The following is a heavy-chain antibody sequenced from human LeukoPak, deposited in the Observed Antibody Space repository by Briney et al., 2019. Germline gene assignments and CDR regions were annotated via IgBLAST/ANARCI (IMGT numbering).Heavy chain of an antibody. CDR1: GGSFSGYY. CDR3: ARSLPVGATEGGIDY. J-gene: IGHJ4*02. D-gene: IGHD1-26*01. V-gene: IGHV4-34*01. Sequence: PSETLSLTCAVYGGSFSGYYWSWIRQPPGKGLEWIGEINHSGSTNYNPSLKSRVTISVDTSKNQFSLKLSSVTAADTAVYYCARSLPVGATEGGIDYWGQGTLVTVSS. CDR2: INHSGST.